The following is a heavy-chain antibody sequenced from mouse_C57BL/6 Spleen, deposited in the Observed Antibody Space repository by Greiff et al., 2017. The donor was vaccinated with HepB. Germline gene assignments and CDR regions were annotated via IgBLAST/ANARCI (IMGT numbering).Heavy chain of an antibody. Sequence: QVQLQQPGAELVKPGASVKLSCKASGYTFTSYWMQWVKQRPGQGLEWIGEIDPSDSYTNYNQKFKGKATLTVDTSSSTAYMQLSSLPSEDSAVYYCARGREGLGRGGPHYAMDYWGQGTSVTVSS. CDR2: IDPSDSYT. CDR1: GYTFTSYW. V-gene: IGHV1-50*01. CDR3: ARGREGLGRGGPHYAMDY. J-gene: IGHJ4*01. D-gene: IGHD4-1*01.